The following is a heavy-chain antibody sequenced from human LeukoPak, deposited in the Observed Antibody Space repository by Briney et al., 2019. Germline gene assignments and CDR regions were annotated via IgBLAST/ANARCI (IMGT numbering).Heavy chain of an antibody. J-gene: IGHJ4*02. CDR3: AKRPYSSGWYEMEN. CDR1: GFTFSSYA. Sequence: LSGGSLRLSCAASGFTFSSYAMSWVRQAPGKGLEWVSAISGSGGSTYYADSVKGRFTISRDNSKNTLYLQMNSLRAEDTAVYYCAKRPYSSGWYEMENWGQGTLVTVSS. V-gene: IGHV3-23*01. D-gene: IGHD6-19*01. CDR2: ISGSGGST.